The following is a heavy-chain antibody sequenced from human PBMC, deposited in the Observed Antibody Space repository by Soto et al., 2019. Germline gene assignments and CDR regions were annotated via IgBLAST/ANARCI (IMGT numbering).Heavy chain of an antibody. D-gene: IGHD3-10*01. CDR2: IKQDGSEK. CDR1: GFTFSSYW. V-gene: IGHV3-7*05. J-gene: IGHJ4*02. Sequence: GGSLRLSCAASGFTFSSYWMSWVRQAPGKGLEWVANIKQDGSEKYYVDSVKGRLTISRDNAKNSLYLQMNSLRAEDTAVYYCARLWFVLRVGYFDYWGQGTLVTVSS. CDR3: ARLWFVLRVGYFDY.